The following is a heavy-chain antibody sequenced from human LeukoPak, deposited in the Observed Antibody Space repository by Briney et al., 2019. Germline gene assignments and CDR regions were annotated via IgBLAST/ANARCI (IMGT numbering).Heavy chain of an antibody. CDR3: ARSARSPYSGSSVDY. J-gene: IGHJ4*02. Sequence: APVKVSCKASGYTFTGYYMHWVRQAPGQGLEWMGRINPNSGGTNYAQKFQGRVTMTRDTSISTAYMELSRLRSEDTAVYYCARSARSPYSGSSVDYWGQGTLVTVSS. V-gene: IGHV1-2*06. CDR2: INPNSGGT. CDR1: GYTFTGYY. D-gene: IGHD1-26*01.